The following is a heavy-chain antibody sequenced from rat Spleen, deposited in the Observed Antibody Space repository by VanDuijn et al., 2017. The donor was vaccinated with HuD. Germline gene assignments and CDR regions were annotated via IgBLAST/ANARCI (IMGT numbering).Heavy chain of an antibody. Sequence: EVQLVESGGGLVQPGRSLKLSCAASGFTFSNYGMAWVRQAPTKGLEWVATISSDGSSTYYPDTVKGRFVISKDNAKNTVYLQMNNLRSEDTATYYCARTVSVGHWSKGVMVTI. J-gene: IGHJ2*01. CDR2: ISSDGSST. CDR1: GFTFSNYG. D-gene: IGHD4-1*01. CDR3: ARTVSVGH. V-gene: IGHV5-29*01.